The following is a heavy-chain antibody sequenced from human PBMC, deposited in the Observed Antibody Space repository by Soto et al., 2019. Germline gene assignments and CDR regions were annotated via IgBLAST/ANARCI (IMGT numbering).Heavy chain of an antibody. D-gene: IGHD3-22*01. CDR3: WREMIPMIMGGMSAMDV. CDR1: KFTFASYV. J-gene: IGHJ6*02. Sequence: QVQLVESGGGVVQPERSQRLSCTASKFTFASYVMHWVRQAPGEGLEWVALISCDGTNKYYADSVKGRFTISRDNSKNTMYLHMNSLRAEDTAVYYCWREMIPMIMGGMSAMDVWGQGTTVTVS. CDR2: ISCDGTNK. V-gene: IGHV3-30*04.